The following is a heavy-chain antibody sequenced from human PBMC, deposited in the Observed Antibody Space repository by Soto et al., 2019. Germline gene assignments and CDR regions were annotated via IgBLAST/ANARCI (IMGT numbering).Heavy chain of an antibody. J-gene: IGHJ6*03. V-gene: IGHV3-21*01. D-gene: IGHD4-4*01. CDR3: ARASLSVTRGRYYYYYMDV. CDR2: ISSSSSYI. Sequence: GGSLRLSCAASGFTFSSYSMNWVRQAPGKGLEWVSSISSSSSYIYYADSVKGRFTISRDNAKNSLYLQMNSLRAEDTAVYYCARASLSVTRGRYYYYYMDVWGKGTTVTVSS. CDR1: GFTFSSYS.